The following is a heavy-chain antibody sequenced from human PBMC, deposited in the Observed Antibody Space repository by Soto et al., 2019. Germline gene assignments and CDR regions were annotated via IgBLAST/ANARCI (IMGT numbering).Heavy chain of an antibody. V-gene: IGHV3-33*01. CDR1: GFTFSSYG. CDR2: IWYDGSNK. J-gene: IGHJ6*02. D-gene: IGHD4-17*01. Sequence: PGGSLRLSCAASGFTFSSYGMHWVRQAPGKGLEWVAVIWYDGSNKYYADSVKGRFTISRDNSKNTLYLQMNSLRAEDTAVYYCARDYGGNSNYYYGMDVWGQGTTVTVSS. CDR3: ARDYGGNSNYYYGMDV.